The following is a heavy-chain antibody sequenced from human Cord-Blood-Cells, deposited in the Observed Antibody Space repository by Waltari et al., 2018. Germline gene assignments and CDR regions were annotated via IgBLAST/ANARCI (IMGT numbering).Heavy chain of an antibody. V-gene: IGHV1-46*01. CDR1: GYTFTSYY. CDR2: SNPWGGST. Sequence: QVQLVQSGAEVKKPGASVKVSCKASGYTFTSYYMHWVRQAPGQGLEWMGKSNPWGGSTSYAQKFQGRVTMTSDTSTSTVYMELSSLRSEDTAVYYCARDSLLEVPAAVDYWGQGTLVTVSS. D-gene: IGHD2-2*01. J-gene: IGHJ4*02. CDR3: ARDSLLEVPAAVDY.